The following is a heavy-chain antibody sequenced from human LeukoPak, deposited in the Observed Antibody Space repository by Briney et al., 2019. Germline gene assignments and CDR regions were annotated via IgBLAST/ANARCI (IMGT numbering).Heavy chain of an antibody. D-gene: IGHD6-19*01. CDR2: IYYSGST. CDR3: ARDSGIAVSRYYYMDV. J-gene: IGHJ6*03. V-gene: IGHV4-39*07. Sequence: PSETLSLTCTVSGGSISSSSYYWGWIRQPPGKGLEWIGSIYYSGSTYYNPSLKSRVTISVDTSKNQFSLKLSSVTAADTAVYYCARDSGIAVSRYYYMDVWGKGNTVTVSS. CDR1: GGSISSSSYY.